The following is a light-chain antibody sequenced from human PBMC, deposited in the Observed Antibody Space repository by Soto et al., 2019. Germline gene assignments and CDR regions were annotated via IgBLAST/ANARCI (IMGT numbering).Light chain of an antibody. CDR2: GAS. CDR1: ENVRTF. Sequence: DIVLTQSPATLSLSPGERATLSCRASENVRTFVDWYQQKPGQAPRLLIYGASNRATGIPARFSGSGSGTDFTLTISDLEPEDFAVYYCQQHSHWPPWTFGQGTKVDIK. J-gene: IGKJ1*01. CDR3: QQHSHWPPWT. V-gene: IGKV3-11*01.